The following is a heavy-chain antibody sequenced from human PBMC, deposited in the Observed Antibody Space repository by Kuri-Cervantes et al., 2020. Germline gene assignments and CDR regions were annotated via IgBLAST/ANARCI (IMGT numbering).Heavy chain of an antibody. CDR1: GYTFTNYG. J-gene: IGHJ6*03. D-gene: IGHD5-18*01. CDR2: ISSYNGNT. Sequence: ASVKVSCKASGYTFTNYGLNWVRQAPGQGLEWMGWISSYNGNTNSAQKLQGRVTMTTDTSTSTAYMELRSLRSEDTAVYYCARDEGPDTARKDYYYMDVWGKGTTVTVSS. CDR3: ARDEGPDTARKDYYYMDV. V-gene: IGHV1-18*01.